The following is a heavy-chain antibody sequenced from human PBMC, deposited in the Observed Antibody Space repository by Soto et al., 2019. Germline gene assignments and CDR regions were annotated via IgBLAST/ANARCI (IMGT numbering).Heavy chain of an antibody. V-gene: IGHV3-30*18. CDR1: GFTFSSYG. CDR3: AKGELDY. CDR2: ISYEVSNK. J-gene: IGHJ4*02. Sequence: QVQLVESGGGVVQPGRSLRLSCAASGFTFSSYGMHWVRQAPGKGLEWVAVISYEVSNKYYADSVKGRFTISRDNSKNTLYMKMNSLRAEDTAVYYCAKGELDYWGQGTLVTVSS.